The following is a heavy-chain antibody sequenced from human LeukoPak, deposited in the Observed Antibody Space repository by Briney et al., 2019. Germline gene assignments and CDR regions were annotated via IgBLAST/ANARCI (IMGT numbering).Heavy chain of an antibody. V-gene: IGHV3-49*03. D-gene: IGHD3-22*01. CDR2: IRSKAYGGTT. CDR3: ATYYYDSSGYPVDY. J-gene: IGHJ4*02. CDR1: RFTSGDYA. Sequence: PGGSLRLSSTASRFTSGDYAMSWCRQAPGEGLERVGFIRSKAYGGTTEYAASVKGTFTISRDDSKSIAYQQMNSLKTEDTAVYYCATYYYDSSGYPVDYWGQGTLVTVSS.